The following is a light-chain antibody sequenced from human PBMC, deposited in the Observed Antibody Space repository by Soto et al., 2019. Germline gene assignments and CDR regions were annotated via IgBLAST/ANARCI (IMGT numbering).Light chain of an antibody. Sequence: EIVMTQSPATLSVSPGERATLSCRASQSVSTNLAWYQQKPGQAPRLLIYRASTRATGIPARFSGSGSGTEFTLTISSLQSEDFAVYYCQQYGGSPSTFGLGTRLEIK. CDR2: RAS. CDR3: QQYGGSPST. CDR1: QSVSTN. J-gene: IGKJ5*01. V-gene: IGKV3-15*01.